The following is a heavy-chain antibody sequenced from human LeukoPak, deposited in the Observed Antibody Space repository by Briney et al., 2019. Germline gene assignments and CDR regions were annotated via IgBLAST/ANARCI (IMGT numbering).Heavy chain of an antibody. CDR3: ARSSGYYIFGY. V-gene: IGHV1-18*01. CDR2: ISAYNGNT. Sequence: ASVKVSCKASGSTFTSFAFSWVRQAPGQGLEWMGWISAYNGNTNYAQKLQGRVTMTTDTSTSTAYMELRSLRSDDTAVYYCARSSGYYIFGYWGQGTLVTVSS. D-gene: IGHD3-22*01. J-gene: IGHJ4*02. CDR1: GSTFTSFA.